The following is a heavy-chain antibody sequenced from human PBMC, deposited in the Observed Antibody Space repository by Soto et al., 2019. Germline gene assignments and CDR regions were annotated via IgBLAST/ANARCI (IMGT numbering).Heavy chain of an antibody. CDR2: ISHDGDAV. CDR3: ARCLYSSGWFNVCGS. Sequence: QVQLVESGGGVVQPGRSLRLSCAASGFSFSTTGMHWVRQAPGKGLEWVAMISHDGDAVHFADSVKGRFTISRDDSTNPLYLQMNGLRPEDTAVYLSARCLYSSGWFNVCGSGGQGSVVTVSS. J-gene: IGHJ4*02. D-gene: IGHD6-19*01. V-gene: IGHV3-30*03. CDR1: GFSFSTTG.